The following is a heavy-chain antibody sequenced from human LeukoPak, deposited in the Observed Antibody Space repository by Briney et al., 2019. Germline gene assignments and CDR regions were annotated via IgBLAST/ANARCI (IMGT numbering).Heavy chain of an antibody. D-gene: IGHD6-19*01. V-gene: IGHV4-4*07. Sequence: PSETLSLTCSVSGQSITSFRWSWIRQSAAKGLEWMGRIFEDGSTTYNPSLRGRVSVSADTSNNQVSLKLSSVTAADTAVYYCARDLLYSSGWSSPDRVDYWYFDLWGRGTLVTVSS. J-gene: IGHJ2*01. CDR3: ARDLLYSSGWSSPDRVDYWYFDL. CDR1: GQSITSFR. CDR2: IFEDGST.